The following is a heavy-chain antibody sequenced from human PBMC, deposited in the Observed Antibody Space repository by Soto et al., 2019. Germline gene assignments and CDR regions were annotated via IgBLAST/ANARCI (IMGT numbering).Heavy chain of an antibody. CDR2: ITGSSSYI. V-gene: IGHV3-21*06. D-gene: IGHD3-9*01. CDR3: ARLVASETGYGMDV. J-gene: IGHJ6*02. Sequence: GGALRPSCAASGFIFSSHNMNWVRQAPGKGLEWVSSITGSSSYIFYADSVKGRFTISRDNAKNTVYLQVNSLRAEDTGVYYCARLVASETGYGMDVWGQGTTVTVS. CDR1: GFIFSSHN.